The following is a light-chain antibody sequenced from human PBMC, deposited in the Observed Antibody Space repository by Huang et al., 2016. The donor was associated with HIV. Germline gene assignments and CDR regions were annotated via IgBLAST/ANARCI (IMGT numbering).Light chain of an antibody. CDR2: GAS. CDR1: QSGRSN. Sequence: DILLTQSLATLSASPGERVTLSCRASQSGRSNVAWYQQRPGQAPRLLLFGASTRATGIPDRFSGSGSGTEFTLTIDSLQSEDFAVYYCQQYDNWRKTFGQGTKVDFK. V-gene: IGKV3-15*01. J-gene: IGKJ1*01. CDR3: QQYDNWRKT.